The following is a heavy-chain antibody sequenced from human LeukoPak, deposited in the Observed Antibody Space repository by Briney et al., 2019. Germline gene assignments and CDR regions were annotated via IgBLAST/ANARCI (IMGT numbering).Heavy chain of an antibody. Sequence: GGSLRLSCAASGFTFSSYSMNWVRQAPGKGLEWVSSISSSSSYIYYAGSVKGRFTISRDNAKNSLYLQMNSLRAEDTAVYYCARDRCSGGSCYSEGYFQHWGQGTLVTVSS. J-gene: IGHJ1*01. CDR2: ISSSSSYI. V-gene: IGHV3-21*01. CDR1: GFTFSSYS. CDR3: ARDRCSGGSCYSEGYFQH. D-gene: IGHD2-15*01.